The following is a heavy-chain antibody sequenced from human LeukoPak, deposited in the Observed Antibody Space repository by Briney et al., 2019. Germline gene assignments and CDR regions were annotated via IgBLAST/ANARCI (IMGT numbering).Heavy chain of an antibody. CDR1: GFTFSSYE. CDR2: ISSSGSTI. J-gene: IGHJ5*02. D-gene: IGHD3-22*01. V-gene: IGHV3-48*03. Sequence: GRSLTFSCAASGFTFSSYEMNWVSQAPGKGLEWVSYISSSGSTIYYADSVKGRFTISRDNAKNSLYLQMNSLRAEDTAVYYCARGGSGYYHWGQGTLVTVSS. CDR3: ARGGSGYYH.